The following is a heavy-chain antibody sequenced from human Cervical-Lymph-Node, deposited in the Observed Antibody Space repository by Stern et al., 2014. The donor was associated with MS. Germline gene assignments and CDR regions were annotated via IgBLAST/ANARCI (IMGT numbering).Heavy chain of an antibody. J-gene: IGHJ4*02. CDR3: ARQRYFDY. CDR2: IFPGGSDI. V-gene: IGHV5-51*01. Sequence: EVQLVQSGPEVKRPGESLKISCQASGYTFTSYWIGWVRQMPGKGLEGIAIIFPGGSDIRYSPSFKGQVTISADKPISTPYLQWNNLKASDTAIYYCARQRYFDYWGQGTLVTVSS. CDR1: GYTFTSYW.